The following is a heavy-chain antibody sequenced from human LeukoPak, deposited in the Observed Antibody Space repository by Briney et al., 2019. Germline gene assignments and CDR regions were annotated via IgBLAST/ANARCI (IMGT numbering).Heavy chain of an antibody. CDR3: ARLGSYHDF. CDR1: GASISYYY. CDR2: IHTSGAS. Sequence: SETLSLACTVSGASISYYYWSWIRHTPEKGLEWMGHIHTSGASRYYPSLESRLTLSIDTSRNHLSLKLTSVAAADTAGYFCARLGSYHDFWGQGALVTVSS. J-gene: IGHJ4*02. D-gene: IGHD1-26*01. V-gene: IGHV4-4*09.